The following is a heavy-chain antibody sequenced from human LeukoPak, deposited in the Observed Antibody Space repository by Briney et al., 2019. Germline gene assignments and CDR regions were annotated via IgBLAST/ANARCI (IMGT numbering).Heavy chain of an antibody. CDR1: GGSFSGYY. V-gene: IGHV4-34*01. CDR3: ARDPHYYDSSGYPTPYAFDI. J-gene: IGHJ3*02. Sequence: SETLSLTCAVYGGSFSGYYWSWIRQPPGKGLEWIGEINHSGSTNYNPSLKSRVTISVDTSKNQFSLKLSSVTAADTAVYYCARDPHYYDSSGYPTPYAFDIWGQGTMVTVSS. CDR2: INHSGST. D-gene: IGHD3-22*01.